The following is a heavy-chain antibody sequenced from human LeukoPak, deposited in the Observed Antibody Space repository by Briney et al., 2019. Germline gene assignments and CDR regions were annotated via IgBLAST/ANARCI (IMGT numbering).Heavy chain of an antibody. V-gene: IGHV1-2*02. CDR3: ALRRQSGAFFDF. CDR1: GYNFSDYN. D-gene: IGHD4-17*01. J-gene: IGHJ4*02. CDR2: INPNIGVT. Sequence: ASVKVSCKASGYNFSDYNIHWVRRVPGQGLEWMAWINPNIGVTNYAPKFQGRVSLTRDTSIRTAYIELSSLRSDDTAVYYCALRRQSGAFFDFWAQGTLITVSS.